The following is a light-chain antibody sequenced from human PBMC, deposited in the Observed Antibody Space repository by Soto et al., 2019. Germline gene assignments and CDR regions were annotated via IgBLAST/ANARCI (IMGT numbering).Light chain of an antibody. Sequence: QSALTQPASVSGSPGQSITISCTGTSSDVGGYKSVSWYQQHPGKAPKLLIYEVSKRPPGVPDRFSGSKSGNAASLTVSGLQAEDEADYYCSSYAGSNIWVFGGGTKLTVL. V-gene: IGLV2-8*01. CDR3: SSYAGSNIWV. J-gene: IGLJ3*02. CDR1: SSDVGGYKS. CDR2: EVS.